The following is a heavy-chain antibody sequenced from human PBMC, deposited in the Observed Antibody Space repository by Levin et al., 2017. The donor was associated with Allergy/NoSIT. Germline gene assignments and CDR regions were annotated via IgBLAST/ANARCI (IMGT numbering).Heavy chain of an antibody. CDR3: ARDRFLDGSASGGWLDS. J-gene: IGHJ5*01. Sequence: GGSLRLSCAASGFTVSTNYMNWVRQAPGKGPEWVSVIYSSGNTYYADSVKGRFTTSRDTSRNTLYLQMNTLTVEDTAIYYCARDRFLDGSASGGWLDSWGQGTLVTVAS. V-gene: IGHV3-53*01. CDR1: GFTVSTNY. CDR2: IYSSGNT. D-gene: IGHD3-10*01.